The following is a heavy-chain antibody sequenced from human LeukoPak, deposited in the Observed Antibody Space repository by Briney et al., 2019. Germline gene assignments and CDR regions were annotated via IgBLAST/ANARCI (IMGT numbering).Heavy chain of an antibody. Sequence: SETLSLTCAVYGGSFSGYYWSWIRQPPGKGLEWIGEINHSGSTNYNPSLKSRVTISVDTSKNQFSLKLSSVTAADTAVYYCARGDPNYDFWSGQPVFDHWGQGTLVTVSS. CDR1: GGSFSGYY. CDR3: ARGDPNYDFWSGQPVFDH. CDR2: INHSGST. D-gene: IGHD3-3*01. J-gene: IGHJ4*02. V-gene: IGHV4-34*01.